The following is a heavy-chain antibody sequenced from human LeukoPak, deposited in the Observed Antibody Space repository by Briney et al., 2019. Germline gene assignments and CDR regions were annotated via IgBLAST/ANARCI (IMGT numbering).Heavy chain of an antibody. CDR2: VYYTGST. D-gene: IGHD6-6*01. J-gene: IGHJ6*02. CDR1: GGSISSYY. CDR3: ARISAGRYGMDV. V-gene: IGHV4-59*06. Sequence: PSGTLSLTCTVSGGSISSYYWSWIRQHPEKGLEWIGYVYYTGSTYYNPSLKSRVTISSDTSKNQFSLKVSSVTAADTAVYYCARISAGRYGMDVWGQGTTVTVSS.